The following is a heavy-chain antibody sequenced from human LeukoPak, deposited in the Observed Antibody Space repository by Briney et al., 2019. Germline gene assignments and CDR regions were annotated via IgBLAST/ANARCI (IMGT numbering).Heavy chain of an antibody. CDR2: ISYDGSNK. D-gene: IGHD3-3*01. J-gene: IGHJ5*02. CDR3: ARDHAASITIFGVDPLNWFDP. Sequence: GRSLRLSCAASGFTFSSYAMHWVRQAPGKGLAWVAVISYDGSNKYYADSVKGRFTISRDNSKNTLYLQMNSLRAEDTAVYYCARDHAASITIFGVDPLNWFDPWGQGTLVTVSS. V-gene: IGHV3-30-3*01. CDR1: GFTFSSYA.